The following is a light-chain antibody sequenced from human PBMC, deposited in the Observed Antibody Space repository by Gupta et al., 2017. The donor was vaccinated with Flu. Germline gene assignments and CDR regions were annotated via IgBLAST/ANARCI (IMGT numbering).Light chain of an antibody. CDR1: QSFNSIY. V-gene: IGKV3-20*01. J-gene: IGKJ1*01. CDR3: QQYRNSPRT. Sequence: EIVLTQSPGTLSLSPGEGATLTCRASQSFNSIYLAWYQQKPGQPPRLLIYGASSRATGVPDRFSGSGSGTEFTLTSSRLEPEDFAVYYCQQYRNSPRTFGQGTKVEVK. CDR2: GAS.